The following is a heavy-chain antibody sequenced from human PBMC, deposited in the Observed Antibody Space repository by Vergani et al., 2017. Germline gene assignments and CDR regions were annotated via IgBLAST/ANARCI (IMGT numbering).Heavy chain of an antibody. CDR1: GGSISSYY. V-gene: IGHV4-59*01. Sequence: QVQLQESGPGLVKPSETLSLTCTVSGGSISSYYWSWIRQPPGKGLEWIGYIYYSGSTNYNPSLKSRVTITVDTSKNQFSLKLSSVTAAATAGYYCARAGEWFGELPEYWGQGTLVTVSS. D-gene: IGHD3-10*01. CDR2: IYYSGST. CDR3: ARAGEWFGELPEY. J-gene: IGHJ4*02.